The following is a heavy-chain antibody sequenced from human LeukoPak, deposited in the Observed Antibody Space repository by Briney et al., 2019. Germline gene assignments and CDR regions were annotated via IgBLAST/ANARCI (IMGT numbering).Heavy chain of an antibody. CDR1: GGSISSGDYY. CDR2: IYYSGST. D-gene: IGHD2-15*01. Sequence: SGTLSLTCTVSGGSISSGDYYWSWIRQPPGKGLEWIGYIYYSGSTYYNPSLKSRVTISVDTSKNQFSLKLSSVTAADTAVYYCATALVVVAAYFDYWGQGTLVTVSS. CDR3: ATALVVVAAYFDY. V-gene: IGHV4-30-4*01. J-gene: IGHJ4*02.